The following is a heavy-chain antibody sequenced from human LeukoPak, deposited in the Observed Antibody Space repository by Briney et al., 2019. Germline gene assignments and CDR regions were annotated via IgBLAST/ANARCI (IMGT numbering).Heavy chain of an antibody. CDR1: GFTFSSYW. Sequence: GGSLRLSCAASGFTFSSYWMSWVRQAPGKGLEWVANMKQDGSERSYVDSVKGRFTFSRDNAKNSLYLQMDSLRAEDTAVYYCAKDFDEVVVVTTGGYWGQGTLVTVSS. D-gene: IGHD2-15*01. J-gene: IGHJ4*02. CDR2: MKQDGSER. CDR3: AKDFDEVVVVTTGGY. V-gene: IGHV3-7*03.